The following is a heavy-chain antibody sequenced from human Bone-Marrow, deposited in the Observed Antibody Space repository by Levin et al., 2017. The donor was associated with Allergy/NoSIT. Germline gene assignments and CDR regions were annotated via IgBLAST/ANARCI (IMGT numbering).Heavy chain of an antibody. D-gene: IGHD2/OR15-2a*01. CDR1: GFIFSSYA. J-gene: IGHJ6*02. Sequence: GGSLRLSCVGSGFIFSSYALTWVRQAPGKGLEWVSVISGDGSKTNTADSVEGRFTISRDNSNNTLYLQMTSLRAADTAIYYCAKNIVASSLTLNYFFGMDVWGLGTTVAVSS. CDR2: ISGDGSKT. V-gene: IGHV3-23*01. CDR3: AKNIVASSLTLNYFFGMDV.